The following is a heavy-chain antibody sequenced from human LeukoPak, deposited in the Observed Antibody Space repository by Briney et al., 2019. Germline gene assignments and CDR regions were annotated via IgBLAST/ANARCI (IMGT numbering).Heavy chain of an antibody. CDR2: IKQDGSEK. Sequence: GGSLRLSCAASGFTFSTYCMSWVRQAPGKGLEWVANIKQDGSEKYYVDSVKGRFTISRDNAKNSLYLQMNSLRAEDTAVYYCASGQWLVGGFDYWGQGILVTVSS. D-gene: IGHD6-19*01. J-gene: IGHJ4*02. CDR1: GFTFSTYC. V-gene: IGHV3-7*01. CDR3: ASGQWLVGGFDY.